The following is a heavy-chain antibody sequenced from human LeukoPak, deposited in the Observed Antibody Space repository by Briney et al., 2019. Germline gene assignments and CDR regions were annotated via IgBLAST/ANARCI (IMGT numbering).Heavy chain of an antibody. V-gene: IGHV1-69*13. D-gene: IGHD3-10*01. CDR3: ARDQSTQWFGELLTWFDP. CDR2: IIPIFGTA. CDR1: GGTFSSYA. J-gene: IGHJ5*02. Sequence: GASVKVSCKASGGTFSSYAISWVRQAPGQGLEWMGGIIPIFGTANYAQKFQGRVTITADESTSTAYMELSSLRSEDTAVYYCARDQSTQWFGELLTWFDPWGQGTLVTVSS.